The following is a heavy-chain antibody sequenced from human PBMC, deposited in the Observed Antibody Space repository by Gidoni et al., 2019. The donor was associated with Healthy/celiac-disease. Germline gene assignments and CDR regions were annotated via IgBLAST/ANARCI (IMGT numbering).Heavy chain of an antibody. CDR1: GLTFSSYA. Sequence: QVQLVQSGAEVKKPGSSVKVSCKASGLTFSSYAIRWVRQAPGQGLEWMGRIIPIFGIANYAQKFQGRVTITADKSTSTAYMELRSLRSEDTAVYYCAREELRGNLSPYYYYGMDVWGQGTTVTVSS. V-gene: IGHV1-69*04. D-gene: IGHD1-26*01. CDR2: IIPIFGIA. J-gene: IGHJ6*02. CDR3: AREELRGNLSPYYYYGMDV.